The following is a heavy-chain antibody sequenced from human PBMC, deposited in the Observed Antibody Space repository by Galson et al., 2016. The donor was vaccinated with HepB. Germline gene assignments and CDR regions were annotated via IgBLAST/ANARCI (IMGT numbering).Heavy chain of an antibody. D-gene: IGHD3-16*01. CDR3: ARWGGSGFTF. CDR1: GGTVSSAGFS. V-gene: IGHV4-61*08. Sequence: SETLSLTCSVSGGTVSSAGFSWHWIRQPPGEGLEWIGYTSFSGITNYSPSLKSRLTISIDTSKNKFSLTLTSMTAADTATYYCARWGGSGFTFWGQGALVTVSS. CDR2: TSFSGIT. J-gene: IGHJ4*02.